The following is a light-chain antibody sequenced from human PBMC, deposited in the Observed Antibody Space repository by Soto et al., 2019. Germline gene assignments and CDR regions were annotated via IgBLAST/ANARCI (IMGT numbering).Light chain of an antibody. CDR1: SSDVGTYNL. J-gene: IGLJ1*01. CDR2: EVS. V-gene: IGLV2-14*02. Sequence: QSVLTQPPSASGTPGQRVTISCTGTSSDVGTYNLVSWYQQHPDKAPKLMIYEVSNRPSGVSNRFSGSKSGNTASLTISGLQAEDEADYYCSSYTSSSTLVFGTGTKVTVL. CDR3: SSYTSSSTLV.